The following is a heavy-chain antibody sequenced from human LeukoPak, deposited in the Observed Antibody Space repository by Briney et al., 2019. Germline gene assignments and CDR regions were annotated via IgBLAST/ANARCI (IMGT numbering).Heavy chain of an antibody. Sequence: PGGSLRLSCAASGFTFSQYAMHWVRQAPGKGLEWVAVMSYDGSVQYYADSVKGRFTISRDNSKNTLCLQMNNLRTDDTAFYYCAKVMITVVTTSKLDSWGQGTLVTVSS. D-gene: IGHD4-23*01. J-gene: IGHJ4*02. CDR3: AKVMITVVTTSKLDS. CDR1: GFTFSQYA. CDR2: MSYDGSVQ. V-gene: IGHV3-30*18.